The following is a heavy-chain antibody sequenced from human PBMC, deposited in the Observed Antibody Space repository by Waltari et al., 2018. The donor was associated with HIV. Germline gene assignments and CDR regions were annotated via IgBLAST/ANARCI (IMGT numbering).Heavy chain of an antibody. CDR1: GFTFSTYE. CDR3: AKAVGDTSGRYWGGDV. J-gene: IGHJ6*02. Sequence: EVQLVESGGGLVQPGGSMRLSCAGSGFTFSTYEMTWVRQAPGKGLEWISYISAGGTRYYADSEKGRFSISRDNAKNSLYMQMNSLRAEDTAVYYCAKAVGDTSGRYWGGDVWGQGTTVTVSS. V-gene: IGHV3-48*03. CDR2: ISAGGTR. D-gene: IGHD6-19*01.